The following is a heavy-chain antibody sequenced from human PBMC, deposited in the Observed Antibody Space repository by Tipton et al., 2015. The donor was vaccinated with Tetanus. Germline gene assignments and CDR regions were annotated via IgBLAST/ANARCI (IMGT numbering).Heavy chain of an antibody. V-gene: IGHV4-30-2*01. CDR3: ARGRNWGTDY. CDR1: GGSISTGGYS. D-gene: IGHD7-27*01. CDR2: IFRTGST. Sequence: TLSLTCTVSGGSISTGGYSWRWIRQPPGKGLECIGYIFRTGSTTYNPSLKSRVSISVDTSKNQFSLTLNSVTAADTAVYYCARGRNWGTDYWGLGTLVTVSS. J-gene: IGHJ4*02.